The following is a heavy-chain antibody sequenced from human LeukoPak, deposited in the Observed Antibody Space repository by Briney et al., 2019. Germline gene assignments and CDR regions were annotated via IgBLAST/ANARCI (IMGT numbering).Heavy chain of an antibody. Sequence: ASVKVSCKASGYTFSSYGISWVRQAPGQGLEWMGWISANSGDTDYAQKFQGRVTMTRNTSISTAYMELSSLRSEDTAVYYCARVAHDCSGGSCYSWFDPWGQGTLVTVSS. D-gene: IGHD2-15*01. V-gene: IGHV1-8*01. CDR2: ISANSGDT. CDR3: ARVAHDCSGGSCYSWFDP. J-gene: IGHJ5*02. CDR1: GYTFSSYG.